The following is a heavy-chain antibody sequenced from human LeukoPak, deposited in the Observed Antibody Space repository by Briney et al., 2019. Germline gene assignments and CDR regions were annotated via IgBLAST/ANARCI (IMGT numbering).Heavy chain of an antibody. D-gene: IGHD5-18*01. Sequence: PGGSLRLSCAASGFTFSSHSMNWVRQAPGKGLEWVSSSSSSSSYIYYADSVKGRFTISRDNAKNSLYLQMNSLRAEDTAVYYCASYPPTYSYGVYYCYYGMDVWGQGTTVTVSS. CDR2: SSSSSSYI. CDR3: ASYPPTYSYGVYYCYYGMDV. V-gene: IGHV3-21*01. J-gene: IGHJ6*02. CDR1: GFTFSSHS.